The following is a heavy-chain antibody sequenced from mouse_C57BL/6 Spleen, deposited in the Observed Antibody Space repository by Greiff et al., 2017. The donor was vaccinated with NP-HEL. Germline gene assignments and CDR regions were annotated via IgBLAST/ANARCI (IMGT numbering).Heavy chain of an antibody. CDR3: AFHDYARAWFAY. CDR1: GYTFTSYW. Sequence: VQLQQSGAELVKPGASVKLSCKASGYTFTSYWMQWVKQRPGQGLEWIGEIDPSDSYTNYNQKFKGKATLTVDTSSSTAYMQLSSLTSEDSAVYYCAFHDYARAWFAYWGQGTLVTVSA. V-gene: IGHV1-50*01. CDR2: IDPSDSYT. D-gene: IGHD2-4*01. J-gene: IGHJ3*01.